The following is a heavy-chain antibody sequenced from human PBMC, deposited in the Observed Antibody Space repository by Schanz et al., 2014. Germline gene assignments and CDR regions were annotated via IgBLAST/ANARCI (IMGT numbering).Heavy chain of an antibody. CDR3: TRSTLWSYDV. Sequence: QVQLQESGPGLVKPSGTLSLTCVVSSGSISSGVWWTWARQSPGKGLEWIGEIFHSGTTNYNPSLESRVTISVDKSKNQFSLILSSMTAADTAVYYCTRSTLWSYDVWGRGTMVIVSS. D-gene: IGHD2-21*01. CDR2: IFHSGTT. CDR1: SGSISSGVW. V-gene: IGHV4-4*02. J-gene: IGHJ3*01.